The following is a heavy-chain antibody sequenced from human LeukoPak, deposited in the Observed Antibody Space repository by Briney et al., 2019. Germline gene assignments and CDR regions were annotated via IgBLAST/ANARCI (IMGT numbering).Heavy chain of an antibody. J-gene: IGHJ4*02. D-gene: IGHD2-2*01. CDR1: RGSISSGGYY. V-gene: IGHV4-31*03. CDR2: IYYSGST. Sequence: SQTPSLTCTLSRGSISSGGYYWSWIRQHPGKGLEWIGYIYYSGSTYYNPSLKSRVTISVDTSKNQFSLKLSSVTAADTAVYYCARDSSTSGIDYWGQGTLVTVSS. CDR3: ARDSSTSGIDY.